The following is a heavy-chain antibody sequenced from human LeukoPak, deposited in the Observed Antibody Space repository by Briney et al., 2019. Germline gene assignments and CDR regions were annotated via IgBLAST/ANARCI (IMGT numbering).Heavy chain of an antibody. CDR1: GFTFSSYW. CDR2: INSDGSTR. V-gene: IGHV3-74*01. D-gene: IGHD5-12*01. CDR3: ARALDIVATITPIDY. J-gene: IGHJ4*02. Sequence: GGSLRLSCAASGFTFSSYWMHWVRQAPGKGLVWVSRINSDGSTRSYADFVKGRFTISRDNAKNTLSLQMNSLRAEDTAVYYCARALDIVATITPIDYWGQGTLVTVSS.